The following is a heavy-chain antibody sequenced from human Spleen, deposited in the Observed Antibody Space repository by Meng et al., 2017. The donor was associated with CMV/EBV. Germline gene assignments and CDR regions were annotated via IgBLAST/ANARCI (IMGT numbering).Heavy chain of an antibody. CDR1: GFMFDDYA. CDR2: IYGGGRGT. V-gene: IGHV3-23*03. Sequence: GESLKISCVASGFMFDDYAMSWVRQPPGKGLEWVSFIYGGGRGTYYADSVKGRFTISRDDSKNTLYLQIDSVRAEDTAVYYCAKDPVPGSGYCSSISCYRGPYFQHWGQGTLVTVSS. D-gene: IGHD2-2*01. CDR3: AKDPVPGSGYCSSISCYRGPYFQH. J-gene: IGHJ1*01.